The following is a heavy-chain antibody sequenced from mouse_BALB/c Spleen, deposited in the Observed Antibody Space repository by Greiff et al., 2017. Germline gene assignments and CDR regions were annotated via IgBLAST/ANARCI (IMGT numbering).Heavy chain of an antibody. CDR3: TRSRNYGVFYYFDY. Sequence: VHVKQSGTVLARPGASVKMSCKASGYTFTSYWMHWVKQRPGQGLEWIGAIYPGNSDTSYNQKFKGKAKLTAVTSTSTAYMELSSLTNEDSAVYYCTRSRNYGVFYYFDYWGQGTTLTVSS. CDR1: GYTFTSYW. D-gene: IGHD2-1*01. J-gene: IGHJ2*01. CDR2: IYPGNSDT. V-gene: IGHV1-5*01.